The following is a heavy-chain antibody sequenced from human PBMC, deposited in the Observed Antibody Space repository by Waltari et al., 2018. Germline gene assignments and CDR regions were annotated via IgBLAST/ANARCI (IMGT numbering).Heavy chain of an antibody. CDR3: AYGSGSRSYFYYGVDV. CDR1: GFTFSNYA. Sequence: VQLVESGGGLVQPGGSLRLSCAASGFTFSNYAMSWVRQGPGQGLEWVSSIGGSGASTYYADSVKGRFTMSRDNSKNTVFLQMNSLRVEDTAVYYCAYGSGSRSYFYYGVDVWGQGTTVTVSS. J-gene: IGHJ6*02. CDR2: IGGSGAST. V-gene: IGHV3-23*04. D-gene: IGHD3-10*01.